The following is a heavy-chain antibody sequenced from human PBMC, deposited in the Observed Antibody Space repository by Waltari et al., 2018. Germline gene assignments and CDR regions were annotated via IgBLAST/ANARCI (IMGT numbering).Heavy chain of an antibody. CDR2: ISSSSSYI. J-gene: IGHJ3*02. Sequence: EVQLVESGGGLVKPGGSLRLSCAASGFTFSSYSMNWVRQAPGKGLEWVSSISSSSSYIYYADAVKGRFTISRDNAKNSLYLQMNSLRAEDTAVYYCARIRDRFLEWLLRGAFDIWGQGTMVTVSS. V-gene: IGHV3-21*01. CDR1: GFTFSSYS. D-gene: IGHD3-3*01. CDR3: ARIRDRFLEWLLRGAFDI.